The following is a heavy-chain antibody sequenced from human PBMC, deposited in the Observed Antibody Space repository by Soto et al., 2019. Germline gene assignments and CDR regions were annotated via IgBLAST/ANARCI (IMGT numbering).Heavy chain of an antibody. D-gene: IGHD2-2*01. V-gene: IGHV3-48*01. J-gene: IGHJ4*02. Sequence: GGSLRLSCAASGFTFSSYSMNWVRQAPGKGLEWVSYISSSSSTIYYADSVKGRFTISRDNAKNSLYLQMNSLRAEDTAVYYCARGSRYCSSTSCSKYYFDYWGQGTLVTVSS. CDR2: ISSSSSTI. CDR3: ARGSRYCSSTSCSKYYFDY. CDR1: GFTFSSYS.